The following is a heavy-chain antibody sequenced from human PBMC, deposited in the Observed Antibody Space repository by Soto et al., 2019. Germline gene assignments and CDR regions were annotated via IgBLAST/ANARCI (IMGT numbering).Heavy chain of an antibody. Sequence: GASVKVSGKASGYTFTSYAMHWVRQAPGQRLEWMGWINAGNGNTKYSQKLQGRVTITRDTSASTAYMELSSLRSEDTAVYYCARGAAPEIRLEWLLFGYWGQGTLVTVSS. V-gene: IGHV1-3*01. CDR1: GYTFTSYA. CDR3: ARGAAPEIRLEWLLFGY. D-gene: IGHD3-3*01. CDR2: INAGNGNT. J-gene: IGHJ4*02.